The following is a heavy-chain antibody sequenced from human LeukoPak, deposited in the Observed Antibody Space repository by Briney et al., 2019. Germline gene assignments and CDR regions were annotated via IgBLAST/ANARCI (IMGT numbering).Heavy chain of an antibody. V-gene: IGHV4-34*01. Sequence: SETLSLTCAVYGGSFSGYYLSWIRQPPGKGLEWVGQINHSGSTNYNPSLKSRVTISVDTSKNQFSLKLSSVTAADAAIYYCARGGYYGSGNDFRFDPWGQGTLVTVSS. CDR1: GGSFSGYY. D-gene: IGHD3-10*01. J-gene: IGHJ5*02. CDR3: ARGGYYGSGNDFRFDP. CDR2: INHSGST.